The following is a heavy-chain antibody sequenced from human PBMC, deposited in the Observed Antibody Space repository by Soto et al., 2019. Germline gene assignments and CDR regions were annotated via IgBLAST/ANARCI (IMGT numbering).Heavy chain of an antibody. CDR2: ISYDGSNK. V-gene: IGHV3-30*18. J-gene: IGHJ4*02. CDR3: AKDAAPYSYSSSQYFDS. CDR1: GFIFSSYG. Sequence: QVQLVESGGGVVQPGRSLRLSCAASGFIFSSYGMHWVRQAPGKGLEWVAVISYDGSNKYYADSVKGRFTISRDNSKNTLYLQMNSMRAEDTAVYYCAKDAAPYSYSSSQYFDSWGQGTLVTVSS. D-gene: IGHD6-6*01.